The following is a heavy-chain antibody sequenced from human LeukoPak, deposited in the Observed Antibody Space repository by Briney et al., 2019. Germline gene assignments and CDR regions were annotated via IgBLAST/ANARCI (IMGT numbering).Heavy chain of an antibody. J-gene: IGHJ4*02. Sequence: GGSLRLSCAASGFTFSSHWMHWVRQAPGKGLVWVSRINSDGSRISYADSVKGRFTISRDNAKNTVYLQMNSLRAEDTAVYYCAKGRWGATFWGQGTLVTVSS. D-gene: IGHD1-26*01. V-gene: IGHV3-74*01. CDR1: GFTFSSHW. CDR3: AKGRWGATF. CDR2: INSDGSRI.